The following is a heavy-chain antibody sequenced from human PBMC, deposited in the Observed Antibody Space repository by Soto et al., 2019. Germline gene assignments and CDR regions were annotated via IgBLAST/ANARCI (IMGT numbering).Heavy chain of an antibody. CDR3: ARDLRPYDFWSGYYTGEYYYYGMDV. J-gene: IGHJ6*02. V-gene: IGHV4-59*01. D-gene: IGHD3-3*01. CDR1: GGSISSYY. Sequence: SETLSLTCTVSGGSISSYYWSWVRQPPGKGLEWIGYIYYSGSTNYNPSLKSRVTISVDTSKNQFSLKLSSVTAADTAVYYCARDLRPYDFWSGYYTGEYYYYGMDVWGQGTTVTVSS. CDR2: IYYSGST.